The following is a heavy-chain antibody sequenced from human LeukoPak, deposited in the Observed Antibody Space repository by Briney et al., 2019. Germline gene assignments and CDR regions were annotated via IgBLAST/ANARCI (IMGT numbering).Heavy chain of an antibody. J-gene: IGHJ4*02. CDR3: ARGLASGTYGLGN. CDR1: GYTFINFH. CDR2: INPVSGGT. Sequence: GASVKVSCKASGYTFINFHTHWVRQAPGQGLEWMGRINPVSGGTNYAQKFQGKITMTRDTTIITTYMELSGLTSDDTGVYYCARGLASGTYGLGNWGQGTFVTVSS. D-gene: IGHD1-1*01. V-gene: IGHV1-2*05.